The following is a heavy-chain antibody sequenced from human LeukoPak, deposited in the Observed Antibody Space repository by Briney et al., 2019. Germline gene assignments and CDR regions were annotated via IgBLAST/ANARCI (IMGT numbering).Heavy chain of an antibody. CDR2: IYTSGST. V-gene: IGHV4-61*02. CDR1: GGSISSGSYY. CDR3: ARVYYYYYMDV. J-gene: IGHJ6*03. Sequence: SETLSLTCTVAGGSISSGSYYWRWIRQPAGKGLEWIGRIYTSGSTNYNPSLKSRVTISVDTSKNQFSLKLSSVTAADTAVYYCARVYYYYYMDVWGKGTTVTVSS.